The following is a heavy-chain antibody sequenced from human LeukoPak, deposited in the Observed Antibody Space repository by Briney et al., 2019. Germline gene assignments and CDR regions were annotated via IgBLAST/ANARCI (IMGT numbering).Heavy chain of an antibody. CDR2: INPNSGGT. CDR1: GYTFNGYY. D-gene: IGHD6-19*01. J-gene: IGHJ4*02. V-gene: IGHV1-2*02. CDR3: ARVRHSSGWYGGAGY. Sequence: GASVKVSCKASGYTFNGYYMHRVRQAPGQGLEWMGWINPNSGGTNYAQKFQGRVTITRDTSISTAYMELSRLRSDDTAVYYCARVRHSSGWYGGAGYWGQGTLVTVSS.